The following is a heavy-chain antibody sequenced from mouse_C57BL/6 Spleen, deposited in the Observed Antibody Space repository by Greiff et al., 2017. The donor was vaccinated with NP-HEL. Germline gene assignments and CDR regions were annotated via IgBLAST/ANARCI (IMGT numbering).Heavy chain of an antibody. CDR2: INPGSGGT. Sequence: VQVVESGAELVRPGTSVKVSCKASGYAFTNYLIEWVKQRPGQGLEWIGVINPGSGGTNYNEKFKGKATLTADKSSSTAYMQLSSLTSEDSAVYFCASGQLTGAFDYWGQGTTLTVSS. D-gene: IGHD4-1*01. CDR3: ASGQLTGAFDY. V-gene: IGHV1-54*01. J-gene: IGHJ2*01. CDR1: GYAFTNYL.